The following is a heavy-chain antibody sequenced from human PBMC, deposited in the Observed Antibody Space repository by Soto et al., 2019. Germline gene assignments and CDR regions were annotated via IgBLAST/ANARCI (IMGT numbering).Heavy chain of an antibody. V-gene: IGHV3-21*01. Sequence: KPGGSLRLSCAASGFTFSSYSMNWVRQAPGKGLEWVSSISSSSSYIYYADSVKGRFTISRDNAKNSLYLQMNSLRAEDTAVYYCARDFRGQYYDFWSGYTMGVAFDIWGQGTMVTVSS. CDR2: ISSSSSYI. J-gene: IGHJ3*02. CDR1: GFTFSSYS. CDR3: ARDFRGQYYDFWSGYTMGVAFDI. D-gene: IGHD3-3*01.